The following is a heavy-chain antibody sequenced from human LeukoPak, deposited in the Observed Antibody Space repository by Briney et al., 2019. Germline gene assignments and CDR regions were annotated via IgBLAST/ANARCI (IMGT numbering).Heavy chain of an antibody. Sequence: GGSLRLSCAASGFTFSSYSMNWVRQAPGKGLEWVSYISSSSSSTIYYADSVKGRFTISRDNAKNSLYLQMNSLRDEDTAVYYCAREYGYYDFWSGYYKEVTAYDYWGQGTLVTVSS. CDR3: AREYGYYDFWSGYYKEVTAYDY. CDR1: GFTFSSYS. CDR2: ISSSSSSTI. J-gene: IGHJ4*02. D-gene: IGHD3-3*01. V-gene: IGHV3-48*02.